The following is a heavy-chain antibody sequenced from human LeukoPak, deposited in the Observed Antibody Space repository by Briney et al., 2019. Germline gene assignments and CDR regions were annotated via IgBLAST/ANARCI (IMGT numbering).Heavy chain of an antibody. CDR2: ISVSGVGT. D-gene: IGHD3-10*01. Sequence: GGSLRLSCAASGFTFSSFAMVWVREAPGKGLEWGLTISVSGVGTYYADSVKGRFTITRDNSKNTLYLQMNSLRAEDTAVYYCAIAPYYYGSGRRPSYFDYWGQGTLVTVSS. CDR1: GFTFSSFA. V-gene: IGHV3-23*01. J-gene: IGHJ4*02. CDR3: AIAPYYYGSGRRPSYFDY.